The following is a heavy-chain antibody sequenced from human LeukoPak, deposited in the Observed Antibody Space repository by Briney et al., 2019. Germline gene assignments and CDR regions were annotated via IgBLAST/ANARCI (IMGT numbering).Heavy chain of an antibody. CDR1: GDSISYFY. CDR2: ISGSGST. J-gene: IGHJ6*03. D-gene: IGHD2-15*01. Sequence: SETLSLTCSVSGDSISYFYWSWIRQAAGKGLEWIGRISGSGSTDYNASLKSRVTISVDTSKNQFSLKLSSVTAADTAVYYCARGYCSGGSCYYYYYYYMDVWGKGTTVTVSS. CDR3: ARGYCSGGSCYYYYYYYMDV. V-gene: IGHV4-4*07.